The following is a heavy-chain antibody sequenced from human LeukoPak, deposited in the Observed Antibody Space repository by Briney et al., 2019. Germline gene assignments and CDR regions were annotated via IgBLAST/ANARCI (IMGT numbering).Heavy chain of an antibody. J-gene: IGHJ6*03. CDR3: ARVLRYCSGGNCYSGGLGYMDV. CDR2: IYSGGST. Sequence: PGGSLRLSCAASEFSVGSNYMTWVRQAPGKGLERVSLIYSGGSTYYADSVKGRFTISRDNSKNTLYLQMNSLRAEDTAVYYCARVLRYCSGGNCYSGGLGYMDVWGKGTTVTISS. CDR1: EFSVGSNY. D-gene: IGHD2-15*01. V-gene: IGHV3-66*01.